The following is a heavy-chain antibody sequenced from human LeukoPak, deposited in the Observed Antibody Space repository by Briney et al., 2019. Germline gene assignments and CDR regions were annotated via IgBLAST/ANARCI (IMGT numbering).Heavy chain of an antibody. J-gene: IGHJ4*02. CDR3: ARDSPDVDIVATTPPFDY. Sequence: GGSLRLSCAASGFTFSSYCMNWVRQAPWKGLEWVLYISSSSSTIYYADSVKGRFTISRDNAKNSLYLQMNSLRAEDTAVYYCARDSPDVDIVATTPPFDYWGQGTLVTVSS. V-gene: IGHV3-48*01. CDR2: ISSSSSTI. CDR1: GFTFSSYC. D-gene: IGHD5-12*01.